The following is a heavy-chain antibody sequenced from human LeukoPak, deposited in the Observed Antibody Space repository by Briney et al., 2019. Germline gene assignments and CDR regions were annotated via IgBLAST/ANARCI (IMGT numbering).Heavy chain of an antibody. CDR3: AREKGIAAGGRWFDP. CDR2: IYSGGST. CDR1: GFTVSSNY. J-gene: IGHJ5*02. Sequence: GGSLRLSCAASGFTVSSNYMSWVRQAPGKGLEWVSVIYSGGSTYYADSVKGRFTISRDNFKNTLYLQMNSLRAEDTAVYYCAREKGIAAGGRWFDPWGQGTLVTVSS. D-gene: IGHD6-13*01. V-gene: IGHV3-66*01.